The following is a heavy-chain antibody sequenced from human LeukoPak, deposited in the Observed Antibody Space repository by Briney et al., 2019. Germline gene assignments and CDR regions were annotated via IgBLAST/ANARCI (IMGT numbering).Heavy chain of an antibody. J-gene: IGHJ5*02. D-gene: IGHD3-9*01. Sequence: PSETLSLTCTVSGGSISSSSYYWGWIRQPPGKGLVWIGSIYYSGSTYYNPSLKRRATISVDTSKNQFSLKLSSVTAADTAVYSCARDARLGLRYSDWLSLPPVPSSTFDPWGQGTLVTVSS. CDR3: ARDARLGLRYSDWLSLPPVPSSTFDP. CDR2: IYYSGST. CDR1: GGSISSSSYY. V-gene: IGHV4-39*07.